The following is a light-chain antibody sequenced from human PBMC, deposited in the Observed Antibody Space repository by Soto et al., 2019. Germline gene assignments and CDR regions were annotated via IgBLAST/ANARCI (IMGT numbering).Light chain of an antibody. J-gene: IGLJ1*01. CDR3: SSYAGNNNYV. V-gene: IGLV2-8*01. CDR1: SSDVGAYTY. CDR2: EVS. Sequence: QSVLTQPPSASGTPGQSVTISCTGTSSDVGAYTYVSWYQQHPGKAPKLMIYEVSRRPSGVPDRFSGSKSGITASLTVSGLQAEDEADYYCSSYAGNNNYVFGTGTKVTVL.